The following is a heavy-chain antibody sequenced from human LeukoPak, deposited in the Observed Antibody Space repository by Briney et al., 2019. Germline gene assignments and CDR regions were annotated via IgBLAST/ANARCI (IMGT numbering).Heavy chain of an antibody. CDR1: GFTFSSYG. J-gene: IGHJ5*02. D-gene: IGHD2-2*01. CDR2: IRYDGSNK. V-gene: IGHV3-30*02. CDR3: ARGGKLDPTAMPT. Sequence: GGSLRLSCAASGFTFSSYGIHWVRQAPGKGLEWVAFIRYDGSNKYYADSVKGRFTISRDNSKNTLYLQINSLRVEDTAIYYCARGGKLDPTAMPTWGQGSLVVVSS.